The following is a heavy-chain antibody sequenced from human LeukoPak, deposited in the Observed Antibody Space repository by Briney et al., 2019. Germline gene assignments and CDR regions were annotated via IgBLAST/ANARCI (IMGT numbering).Heavy chain of an antibody. V-gene: IGHV3-48*03. CDR2: ISNSGSAK. D-gene: IGHD3-22*01. CDR1: GFTFSSYA. Sequence: PGGSLRLSCAASGFTFSSYAMSWVRQAPGRGLEWVSYISNSGSAKYYADSVKGRFTISRDNAKNSVYLEMNSLRAEDTAVYYCASDSSGYFGPWGQGTLVTVSS. J-gene: IGHJ5*02. CDR3: ASDSSGYFGP.